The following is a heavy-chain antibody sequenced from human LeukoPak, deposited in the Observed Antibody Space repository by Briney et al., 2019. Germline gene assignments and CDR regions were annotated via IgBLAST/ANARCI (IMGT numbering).Heavy chain of an antibody. Sequence: GGSLRLSCAASGFTFSSYAMSWVRQAPGKGLEWVSAISGSGGSTYYADSVKGRFTISRDNSKSTLYLQMNSLRAEDTAVYYCAKGTSWVSDYYYMDVWGKGTTVTVSS. CDR2: ISGSGGST. J-gene: IGHJ6*03. CDR3: AKGTSWVSDYYYMDV. CDR1: GFTFSSYA. V-gene: IGHV3-23*01. D-gene: IGHD2-8*01.